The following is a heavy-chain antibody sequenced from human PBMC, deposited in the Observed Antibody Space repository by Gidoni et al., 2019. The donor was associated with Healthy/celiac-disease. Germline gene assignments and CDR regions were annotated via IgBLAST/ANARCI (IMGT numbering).Heavy chain of an antibody. Sequence: QVQLVESGGGVVQPGRSLRLSCAASGFTFSSYAMHWVRQAPGKGLEWVAVISYDGSNKYYADSVKGRFTISRDNSKNTLYLQMNSLRAEDTAVYYCARRGTGTFGVVPGAFDIWGQGTMVTVSS. J-gene: IGHJ3*02. D-gene: IGHD3-3*01. CDR3: ARRGTGTFGVVPGAFDI. CDR2: ISYDGSNK. CDR1: GFTFSSYA. V-gene: IGHV3-30*01.